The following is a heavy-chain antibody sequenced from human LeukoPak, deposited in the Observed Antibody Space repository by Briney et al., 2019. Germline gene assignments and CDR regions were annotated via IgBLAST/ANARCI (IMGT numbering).Heavy chain of an antibody. Sequence: PGGSLRLSCAASGFTFSSYWMSWVRQAPGKGLEWVANIKQDGSEKYYVDSVKGRFTIPRDNSKNTLYLQMNSLRAEDTAVYYCANLDYGDYSSDYWGQGTLVTVSS. J-gene: IGHJ4*02. CDR3: ANLDYGDYSSDY. V-gene: IGHV3-7*03. CDR2: IKQDGSEK. CDR1: GFTFSSYW. D-gene: IGHD4-17*01.